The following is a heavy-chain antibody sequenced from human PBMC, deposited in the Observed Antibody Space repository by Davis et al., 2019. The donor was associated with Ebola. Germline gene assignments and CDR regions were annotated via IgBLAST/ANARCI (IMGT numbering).Heavy chain of an antibody. V-gene: IGHV3-21*04. Sequence: GESLKISCAASGFTFSSYSMNWVRQAPGKGLEWVSSISGSSSYIYYADSVKGRFTVSRDNSENMLYLQMSTLRAEDTAVYYCAVTIFGVATPDYWGQGTLVTVSS. D-gene: IGHD3-3*01. CDR1: GFTFSSYS. J-gene: IGHJ4*02. CDR3: AVTIFGVATPDY. CDR2: ISGSSSYI.